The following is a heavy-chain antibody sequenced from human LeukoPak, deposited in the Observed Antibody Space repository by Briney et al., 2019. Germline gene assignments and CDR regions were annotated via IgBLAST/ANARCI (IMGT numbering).Heavy chain of an antibody. V-gene: IGHV1-24*01. J-gene: IGHJ3*02. CDR3: ATPPHVSDAFDI. CDR1: GYTLTELS. Sequence: GASVKVSCKVYGYTLTELSMHWVRQAPGKGLEWMGGFDPEDGETIYAQKFQGRVTMTEDTSTDTAYMELSSLRSEDTAVYYCATPPHVSDAFDIWGQGTMVTVSS. CDR2: FDPEDGET.